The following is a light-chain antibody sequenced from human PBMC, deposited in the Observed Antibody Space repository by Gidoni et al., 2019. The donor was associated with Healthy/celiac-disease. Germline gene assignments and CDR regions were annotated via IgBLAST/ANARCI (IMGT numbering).Light chain of an antibody. CDR2: WAS. Sequence: IVMTQSPVSLAVSLGARATINCKSSQSVLYSSNNKNYLAWYQQKPGQPPNLLIYWASTRKSGVHERLSGSGDGTDFTLTISSLQAEDVAVYYCQKYYSTPQTFGQXTKVEIK. V-gene: IGKV4-1*01. CDR1: QSVLYSSNNKNY. J-gene: IGKJ1*01. CDR3: QKYYSTPQT.